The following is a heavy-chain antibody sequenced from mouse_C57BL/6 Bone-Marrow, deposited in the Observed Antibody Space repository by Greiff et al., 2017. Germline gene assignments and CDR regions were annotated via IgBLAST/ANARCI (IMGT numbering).Heavy chain of an antibody. D-gene: IGHD2-4*01. V-gene: IGHV1-19*01. CDR1: GYTFTDYY. CDR3: ARWIYDYDGDYYAMDY. Sequence: VQLQQSGPVLVKPGASVKMSCKASGYTFTDYYMNWVKQSHGKSLEWIGVINPYNGGTSYNQKFKGKATLTVDKSSSTAYMELNSLTSEDSAVYYCARWIYDYDGDYYAMDYWGQGTSVTVSS. CDR2: INPYNGGT. J-gene: IGHJ4*01.